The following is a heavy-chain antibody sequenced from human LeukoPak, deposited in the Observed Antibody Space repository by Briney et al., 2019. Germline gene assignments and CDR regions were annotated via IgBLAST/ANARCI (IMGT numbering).Heavy chain of an antibody. V-gene: IGHV1-69*06. D-gene: IGHD3-22*01. Sequence: ASVKVSCKASGGTFSSYAISWVRQAPGQGLEWMGGIIPIFGTANYAQKFQGRVTITADKSTSTAYMELSSLRSEDKAVYYCARDLSSSGYGVDYWGQGTLVTVSS. CDR3: ARDLSSSGYGVDY. J-gene: IGHJ4*02. CDR2: IIPIFGTA. CDR1: GGTFSSYA.